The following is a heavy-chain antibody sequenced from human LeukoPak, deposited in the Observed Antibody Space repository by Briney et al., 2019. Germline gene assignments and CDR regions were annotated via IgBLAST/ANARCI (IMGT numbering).Heavy chain of an antibody. CDR1: GGSISSGDYY. D-gene: IGHD3-22*01. J-gene: IGHJ4*02. CDR3: AREYYYDSSGYSTYYFDY. Sequence: SQTLSLTCTVSGGSISSGDYYWSWIRQPPGKGLEWIGYIYYSGSTYYNPSLKSRVTISVDTSKNQFSLKLSSVTAADTAVYYCAREYYYDSSGYSTYYFDYWGQGTLVTVSS. CDR2: IYYSGST. V-gene: IGHV4-30-4*01.